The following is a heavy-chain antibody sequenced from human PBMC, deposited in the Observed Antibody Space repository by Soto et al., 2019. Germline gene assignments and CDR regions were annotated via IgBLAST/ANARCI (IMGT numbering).Heavy chain of an antibody. J-gene: IGHJ6*02. CDR3: ARHYGDYDIFYYYYGMDV. V-gene: IGHV4-59*08. D-gene: IGHD4-17*01. CDR1: GGSISSYY. CDR2: ISYSGST. Sequence: SETLSLTCTVSGGSISSYYWSWIRQSPGKGLEWIGYISYSGSTKYNPSLKSRVTISVDTSKNQFSLKLSSVTAADTAVYYCARHYGDYDIFYYYYGMDVWGQGTTVTVSS.